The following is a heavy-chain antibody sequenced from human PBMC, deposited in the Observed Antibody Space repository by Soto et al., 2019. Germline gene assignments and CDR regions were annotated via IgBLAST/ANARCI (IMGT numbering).Heavy chain of an antibody. CDR3: ARGPRADYGDYYFDY. CDR1: GFTFSAYA. J-gene: IGHJ4*02. Sequence: EVHLLESGGDLVQPWGSLRLSCAASGFTFSAYAMAWVRQAPGKGLEWVSAIGTAGDPYYPGSVKGRFTISRENAKNSLYLQMNSLRAGDTAVYYCARGPRADYGDYYFDYWGQGTLVTVSS. CDR2: IGTAGDP. D-gene: IGHD4-17*01. V-gene: IGHV3-13*05.